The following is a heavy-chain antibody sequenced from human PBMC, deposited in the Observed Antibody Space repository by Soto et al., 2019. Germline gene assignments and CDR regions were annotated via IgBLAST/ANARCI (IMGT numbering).Heavy chain of an antibody. J-gene: IGHJ4*02. CDR1: GGSIDSGSFS. V-gene: IGHV4-30-2*01. CDR3: ARIHWAQSSLDY. D-gene: IGHD6-19*01. Sequence: LSLTCAVSGGSIDSGSFSLSWILQPPGKGLEWIGYVTHSGTAYSIPSLNGRLTLSVDSSQTQFSLKLTSVTAADSASYYCARIHWAQSSLDYWGRGILVTVSS. CDR2: VTHSGTA.